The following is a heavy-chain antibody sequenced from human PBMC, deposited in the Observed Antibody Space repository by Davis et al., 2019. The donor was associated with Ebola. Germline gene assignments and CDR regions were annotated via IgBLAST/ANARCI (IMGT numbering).Heavy chain of an antibody. D-gene: IGHD1-1*01. CDR3: AKELTDTAVWPTVSDN. Sequence: PGGSLRLSCAASGFTFSTYSMRWVRQAPGKGLEWVSSISSDSDYIYYADSAKGRFTISRDNAKNSLYLQMNSLRAEDTSIYYCAKELTDTAVWPTVSDNWGQGTLVTVSS. CDR1: GFTFSTYS. J-gene: IGHJ4*02. V-gene: IGHV3-21*04. CDR2: ISSDSDYI.